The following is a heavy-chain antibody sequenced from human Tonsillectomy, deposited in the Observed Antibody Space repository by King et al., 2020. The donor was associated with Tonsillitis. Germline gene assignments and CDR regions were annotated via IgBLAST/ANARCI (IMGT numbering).Heavy chain of an antibody. CDR2: INGDGTNT. J-gene: IGHJ4*02. Sequence: VQLVESGGGLVQPGRSVRLSCEASGFTFSSYWMHWVRQAPGKELVWVSHINGDGTNTNYADSVKGRFTISRDNAKNTLYLQMNSLRAEDTAVYFCATIGSSAYYVYRGPGTLVTVSS. D-gene: IGHD3-22*01. V-gene: IGHV3-74*01. CDR3: ATIGSSAYYVY. CDR1: GFTFSSYW.